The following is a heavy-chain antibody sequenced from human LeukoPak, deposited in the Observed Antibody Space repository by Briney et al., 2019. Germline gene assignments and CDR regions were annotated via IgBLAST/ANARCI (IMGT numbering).Heavy chain of an antibody. D-gene: IGHD1-1*01. CDR1: GFTFNRYG. J-gene: IGHJ4*02. CDR2: MSGSGGST. Sequence: GGSLRLSCAASGFTFNRYGMSWVRQAPGKGLEWVSAMSGSGGSTYYADSVKGRFIISRDTSKNTLYLQMNSLRAEDTAVYYCAKGTRDWNDFDYWGQGTLVTVSS. V-gene: IGHV3-23*01. CDR3: AKGTRDWNDFDY.